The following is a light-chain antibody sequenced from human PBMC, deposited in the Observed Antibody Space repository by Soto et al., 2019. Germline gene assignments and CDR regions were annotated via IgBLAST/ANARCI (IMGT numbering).Light chain of an antibody. Sequence: DIQMTQSPCTLSASVGDRVTITCRASQSISSWLAWYQQKLGKAPKLLIYDASSLESGVPSRFSGSGSGTKFTLTICSLQPDDFATYYCQQYNSYPWTFGHGTKGDIK. V-gene: IGKV1-5*01. CDR1: QSISSW. CDR2: DAS. J-gene: IGKJ1*01. CDR3: QQYNSYPWT.